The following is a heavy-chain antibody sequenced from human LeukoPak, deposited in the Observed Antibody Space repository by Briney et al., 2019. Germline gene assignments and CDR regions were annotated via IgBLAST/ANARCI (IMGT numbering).Heavy chain of an antibody. CDR1: GFTFSSYG. J-gene: IGHJ4*02. CDR3: AKDVGSNYGVDY. V-gene: IGHV3-30*02. Sequence: GGSLRLSCAASGFTFSSYGMHWVRQAPGKGLQWVAFIRHDESNKYYADSVKGRFTISRDNSKNTMYLLMNSLRAEDTAVYYCAKDVGSNYGVDYWGQGTLVTVSS. D-gene: IGHD2-8*01. CDR2: IRHDESNK.